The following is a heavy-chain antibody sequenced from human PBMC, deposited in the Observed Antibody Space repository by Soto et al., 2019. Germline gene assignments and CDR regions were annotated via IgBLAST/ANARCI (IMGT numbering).Heavy chain of an antibody. J-gene: IGHJ6*02. D-gene: IGHD5-18*01. CDR2: IIPIFGTA. Sequence: SVKVSCKASGGTFSSYAVSWVRQAPGQGLEWMGGIIPIFGTANYAQKFQGRVTITADKSTSAAYMELSSLRSEDTAVYYCARAMSYGYYYYYYGMDVWGQGTTVTVSS. CDR3: ARAMSYGYYYYYYGMDV. CDR1: GGTFSSYA. V-gene: IGHV1-69*06.